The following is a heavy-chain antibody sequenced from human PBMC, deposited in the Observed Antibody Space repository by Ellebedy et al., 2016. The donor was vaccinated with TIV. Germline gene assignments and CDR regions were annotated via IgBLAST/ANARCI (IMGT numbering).Heavy chain of an antibody. V-gene: IGHV4-30-4*01. CDR2: IYYSGST. CDR1: GGSFSSGDYY. D-gene: IGHD6-19*01. CDR3: ARAIAVAGTYAFDI. Sequence: MPSETLSLTCTVSGGSFSSGDYYWSWIRQPPGKGLEWIGYIYYSGSTYYNPSLKSRLTISVDTSKNQFSLKLSSVTAADTAVYYCARAIAVAGTYAFDIWGQGTMVTVSS. J-gene: IGHJ3*02.